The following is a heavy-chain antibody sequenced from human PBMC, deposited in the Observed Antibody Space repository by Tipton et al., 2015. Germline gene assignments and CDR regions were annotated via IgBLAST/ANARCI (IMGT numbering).Heavy chain of an antibody. CDR2: IGSSPTTI. CDR3: VRDGSFYFGMDV. V-gene: IGHV3-48*04. D-gene: IGHD3-16*02. CDR1: GFTFSPYS. Sequence: SLRLSCAVSGFTFSPYSFNWVRQAPGKGLEWVAYIGSSPTTIYYGDSVKGRFTISRDNRKNSLNLQMNSLRAEDTAVYYCVRDGSFYFGMDVWGQGTTVTVSS. J-gene: IGHJ6*02.